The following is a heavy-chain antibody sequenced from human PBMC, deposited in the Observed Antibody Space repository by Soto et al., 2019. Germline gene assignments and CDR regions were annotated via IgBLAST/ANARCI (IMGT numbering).Heavy chain of an antibody. J-gene: IGHJ6*02. V-gene: IGHV4-30-4*01. D-gene: IGHD3-16*01. Sequence: SETLSLTCTVSGDSISSGNKYWSWIRQPPGKGLEWIGYIFSSGTTYYNPSLKSRLTMSLDASQNQFSLKLNSLTDADTDVYFCARVPSPFDYYYAMDVWGQGTPVTVSS. CDR1: GDSISSGNKY. CDR3: ARVPSPFDYYYAMDV. CDR2: IFSSGTT.